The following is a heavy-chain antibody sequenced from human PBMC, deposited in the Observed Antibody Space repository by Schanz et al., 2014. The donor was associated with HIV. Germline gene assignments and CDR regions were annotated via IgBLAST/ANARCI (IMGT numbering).Heavy chain of an antibody. Sequence: QVQLVESGGGVVQPGRSLRLSCAASGFTFSSYGMHWVRQAPGKGLEWVAVIWYDGSNKYYADSVKGRFTISRDNSKNTLYLQMSSLRAEDTAVYYCAKDLRANYYGPQVDWFDSWGQGTRVTVTS. CDR3: AKDLRANYYGPQVDWFDS. V-gene: IGHV3-33*06. CDR2: IWYDGSNK. D-gene: IGHD3-10*01. CDR1: GFTFSSYG. J-gene: IGHJ5*01.